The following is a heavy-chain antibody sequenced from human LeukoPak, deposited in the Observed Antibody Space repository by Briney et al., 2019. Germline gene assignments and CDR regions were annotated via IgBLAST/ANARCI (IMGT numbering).Heavy chain of an antibody. V-gene: IGHV3-33*01. D-gene: IGHD2-2*02. CDR2: IWYDGSNK. J-gene: IGHJ4*02. CDR3: ARDFIQAAIAAAFDY. CDR1: GFTFSSYG. Sequence: GGSLRLSCAASGFTFSSYGMHWVRQAPGKGLEWVAVIWYDGSNKYYADSVKGRFTNSRDNSKNTLYLQMNSLRAEDTAVYYCARDFIQAAIAAAFDYWGQGTLVTVSS.